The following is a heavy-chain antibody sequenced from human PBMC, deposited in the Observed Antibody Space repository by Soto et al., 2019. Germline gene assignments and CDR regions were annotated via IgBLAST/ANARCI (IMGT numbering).Heavy chain of an antibody. J-gene: IGHJ3*02. V-gene: IGHV3-7*01. CDR3: ARDAGDDYGLIDAFDI. Sequence: GGSLRFSCAASGFTFSSYWMSWVRQAPGKGLEWVANIKQDGSEKYYVDSVKGRFTISRDNAKNSLYLQMNSLRAEDTAVYYCARDAGDDYGLIDAFDIWGQGTMVTVSS. CDR1: GFTFSSYW. D-gene: IGHD4-17*01. CDR2: IKQDGSEK.